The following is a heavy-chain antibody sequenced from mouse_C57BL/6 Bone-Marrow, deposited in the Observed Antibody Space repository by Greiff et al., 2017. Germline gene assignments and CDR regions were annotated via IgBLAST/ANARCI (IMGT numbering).Heavy chain of an antibody. Sequence: VQLVESGAELARPGASVKLSCKASGYTFTSYGISWVKQRTGQGLEWIGEIYPRSGNTYYNEKFKGKATLTADKSSSTAYMELRSLTSEDSAVYFCARRGGYDYFDYWGQGTTLTVSS. CDR1: GYTFTSYG. CDR2: IYPRSGNT. CDR3: ARRGGYDYFDY. D-gene: IGHD2-2*01. J-gene: IGHJ2*01. V-gene: IGHV1-81*01.